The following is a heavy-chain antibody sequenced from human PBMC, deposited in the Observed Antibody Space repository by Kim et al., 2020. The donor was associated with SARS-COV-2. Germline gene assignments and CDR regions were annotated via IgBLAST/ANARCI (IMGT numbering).Heavy chain of an antibody. D-gene: IGHD4-17*01. J-gene: IGHJ6*02. CDR3: AATDYEDYYYGMDV. V-gene: IGHV4-59*01. Sequence: NPSLKSRVTISVDTSKNQFSLKLSSVTAADTAVYYCAATDYEDYYYGMDVWGQGTTVTVSS.